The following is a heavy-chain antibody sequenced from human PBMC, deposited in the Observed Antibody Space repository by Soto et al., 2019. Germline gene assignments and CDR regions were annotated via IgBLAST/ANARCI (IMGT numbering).Heavy chain of an antibody. CDR1: GFTFSSYA. J-gene: IGHJ4*02. D-gene: IGHD3-3*01. CDR2: ISGSGGST. V-gene: IGHV3-23*01. Sequence: PGGSLRLSCAASGFTFSSYAMSWVRQAPGKGLEWVSAISGSGGSTYYADSVKGRFTISRDNSKNTLYLQMNSLRAEDTAVYYCTTLGDFWSGYKFDYWGQGTLVTVSS. CDR3: TTLGDFWSGYKFDY.